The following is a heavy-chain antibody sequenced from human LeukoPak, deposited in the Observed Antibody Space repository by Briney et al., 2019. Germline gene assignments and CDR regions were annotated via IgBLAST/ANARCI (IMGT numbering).Heavy chain of an antibody. CDR2: IWYDGSNK. CDR3: ARLSSSWYGNDAFDI. V-gene: IGHV3-33*01. CDR1: GFTLSSYG. J-gene: IGHJ3*02. Sequence: QPGGSLRLSCAASGFTLSSYGMHWVRQAPGKGLEWVAVIWYDGSNKYYADSVKGRFTISRDNSKNTLYLQMNSLRAEDTAVYYCARLSSSWYGNDAFDIWGQGTMVTVSS. D-gene: IGHD6-13*01.